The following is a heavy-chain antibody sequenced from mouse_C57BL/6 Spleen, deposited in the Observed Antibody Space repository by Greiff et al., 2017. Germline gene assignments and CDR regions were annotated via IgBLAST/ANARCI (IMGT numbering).Heavy chain of an antibody. J-gene: IGHJ4*01. CDR1: GYTFTDYY. CDR3: AREVGYGNYAYYAMDY. CDR2: IYPGSGNT. Sequence: VQLQQSGAELVRPGASVKLSCKASGYTFTDYYINWVKQRPGQGLEWIARIYPGSGNTYYNEKFKGKATLTADKSSSTAYMQLSSLTSEYSAVYFCAREVGYGNYAYYAMDYWGQGTSVTVSS. D-gene: IGHD2-1*01. V-gene: IGHV1-76*01.